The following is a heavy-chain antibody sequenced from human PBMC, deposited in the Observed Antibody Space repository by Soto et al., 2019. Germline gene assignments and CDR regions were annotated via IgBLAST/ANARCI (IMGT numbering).Heavy chain of an antibody. CDR3: ARSGRNAYYNMDV. CDR1: GYSFTTFW. V-gene: IGHV5-51*01. J-gene: IGHJ6*02. Sequence: GESLKISCKGSGYSFTTFWIGWVRQMPGKGLDWMGVIYPGDSDTRYSPSFQGQVTLSAXXXIXXXYXQXXXLXASDTATYYCARSGRNAYYNMDVWGQGTTVTVSS. D-gene: IGHD1-26*01. CDR2: IYPGDSDT.